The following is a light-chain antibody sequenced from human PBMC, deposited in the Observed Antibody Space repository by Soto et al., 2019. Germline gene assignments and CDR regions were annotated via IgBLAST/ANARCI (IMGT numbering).Light chain of an antibody. J-gene: IGKJ2*01. Sequence: PGERATLSCRTSQSVSSNYLAWYQQKPAQAPRLLIYGASSRATGIPDRFSGSGSGTDFTLTIRRLEPEDFAVYYCQQYGSSPYTFGQGTKLEIK. CDR2: GAS. CDR1: QSVSSNY. V-gene: IGKV3-20*01. CDR3: QQYGSSPYT.